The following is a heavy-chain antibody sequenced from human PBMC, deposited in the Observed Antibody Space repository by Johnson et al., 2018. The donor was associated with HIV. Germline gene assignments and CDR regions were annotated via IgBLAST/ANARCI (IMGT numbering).Heavy chain of an antibody. V-gene: IGHV3-66*02. CDR3: ARGPGGFGAFDI. D-gene: IGHD2-8*02. CDR1: GFTFDDYG. Sequence: VQLVESGGGVVRPGGSLRLSCAASGFTFDDYGMSWVRRAPGKGLEWVSVIGTIDDTYYADSVKGRFTISRDNSKNTLYLQMNSLRAEDTAVYYCARGPGGFGAFDIWGQGTMVTVSS. J-gene: IGHJ3*02. CDR2: IGTIDDT.